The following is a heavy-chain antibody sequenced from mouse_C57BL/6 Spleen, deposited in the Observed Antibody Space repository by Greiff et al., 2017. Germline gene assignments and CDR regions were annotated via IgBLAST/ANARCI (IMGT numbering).Heavy chain of an antibody. CDR2: INPNNGGT. Sequence: VQLQQSGPELVKPGASVKISCKASGYTFTDYYMNWVKQSHGKSLEWIGDINPNNGGTSYNQKFKGKATLTVDKSSSTAYMELRSLTSEDSAVYYCASASYYYGSSSFAYWGQGTLVTVSA. CDR3: ASASYYYGSSSFAY. D-gene: IGHD1-1*01. CDR1: GYTFTDYY. V-gene: IGHV1-26*01. J-gene: IGHJ3*01.